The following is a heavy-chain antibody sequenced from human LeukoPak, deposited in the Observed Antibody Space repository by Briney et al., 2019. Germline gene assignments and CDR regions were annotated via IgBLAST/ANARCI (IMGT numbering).Heavy chain of an antibody. J-gene: IGHJ6*02. Sequence: SETLSLTCTVSGGSISSYYWSWIRQPPGKGLEYIGYIYYSGTTDYNPSLKSRVTISVDTSKNQFSLKVTSVSAADTAVYYCARIMQTPWGMDVWGQGTTVTVSS. V-gene: IGHV4-59*01. D-gene: IGHD4-23*01. CDR2: IYYSGTT. CDR1: GGSISSYY. CDR3: ARIMQTPWGMDV.